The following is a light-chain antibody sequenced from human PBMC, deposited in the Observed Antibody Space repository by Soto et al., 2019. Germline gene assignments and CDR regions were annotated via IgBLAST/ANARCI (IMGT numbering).Light chain of an antibody. CDR1: SSDIGSYNY. Sequence: QSVLTQPASLSGSPGQSITISCTGTSSDIGSYNYVSWYQQHPGKAPKLMIFDVSYRPSGISDRFSGSKSGNTASLTISGLQSEDEADYYCSSYGASSTLFGGGTKLTVL. V-gene: IGLV2-14*03. J-gene: IGLJ3*02. CDR2: DVS. CDR3: SSYGASSTL.